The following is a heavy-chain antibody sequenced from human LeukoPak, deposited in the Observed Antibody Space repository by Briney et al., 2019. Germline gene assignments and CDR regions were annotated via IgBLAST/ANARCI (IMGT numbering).Heavy chain of an antibody. J-gene: IGHJ4*02. D-gene: IGHD2-2*02. V-gene: IGHV3-64*01. Sequence: GGPLRPSCAASGFTFSTYAMHWVRQAPGQGLDYVSGISSDGIIIHYANSVKGRFTISRDNSKNTLFLQMGSLRAEDMAVYYCARSDCGSTSCYTMSNWGQGTLVTVSS. CDR3: ARSDCGSTSCYTMSN. CDR2: ISSDGIII. CDR1: GFTFSTYA.